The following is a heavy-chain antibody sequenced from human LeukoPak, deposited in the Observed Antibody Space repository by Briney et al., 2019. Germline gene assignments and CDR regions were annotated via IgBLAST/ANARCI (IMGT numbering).Heavy chain of an antibody. D-gene: IGHD2-2*01. CDR1: GYTFTSYD. V-gene: IGHV1-8*03. J-gene: IGHJ5*02. Sequence: GASVKVSCKASGYTFTSYDINWVRQAPGQALEWMGWMNANSGNTGYAQKFQGRVTITRNTSISTAYMELSSLRSEDTAVYYWARERGYCSSTSCYAGSADHGDWFDPWGQGTLVTVSS. CDR2: MNANSGNT. CDR3: ARERGYCSSTSCYAGSADHGDWFDP.